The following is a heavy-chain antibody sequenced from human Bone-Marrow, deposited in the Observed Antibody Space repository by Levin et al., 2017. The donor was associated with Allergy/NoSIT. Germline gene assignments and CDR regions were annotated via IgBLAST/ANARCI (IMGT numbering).Heavy chain of an antibody. D-gene: IGHD1-14*01. CDR1: GYTFTTYD. CDR2: MNPHTGNT. J-gene: IGHJ5*02. Sequence: VASVKVSCKASGYTFTTYDINWVRQAPGQGLEWMGWMNPHTGNTGRAQKFQGRLIMTRDTSITTSYMQLSDLTSDDTAVYYCARPRGAGGRGGVDTWGQGTLVTV. CDR3: ARPRGAGGRGGVDT. V-gene: IGHV1-8*01.